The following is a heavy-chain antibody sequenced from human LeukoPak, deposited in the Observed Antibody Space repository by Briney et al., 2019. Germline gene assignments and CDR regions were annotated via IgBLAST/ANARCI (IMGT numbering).Heavy chain of an antibody. Sequence: ASETLSLTCTVSGGSISSYYWSWIRQPPGKGLEWIGYIYYSGSTNYNPSLKSRVTISVDTSKNQFSLKLSSVTAADTAVYYCARAGYGYYYMDVWGKGTTVTVSS. J-gene: IGHJ6*03. D-gene: IGHD1-1*01. CDR3: ARAGYGYYYMDV. CDR2: IYYSGST. CDR1: GGSISSYY. V-gene: IGHV4-59*01.